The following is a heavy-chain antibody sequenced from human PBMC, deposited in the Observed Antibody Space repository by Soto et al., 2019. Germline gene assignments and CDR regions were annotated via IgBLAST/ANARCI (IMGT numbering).Heavy chain of an antibody. CDR1: GYTFTSYY. Sequence: ASVKVSCKASGYTFTSYYMHWVRQAPGQGLEWMGIINPSGGSTSYAQKFQGRVTMTRDTSTSTVYMELSSLRSEDTAVYYCARSIAARNYYYYYMDVWGKGTTVTVSS. CDR2: INPSGGST. V-gene: IGHV1-46*03. CDR3: ARSIAARNYYYYYMDV. J-gene: IGHJ6*03. D-gene: IGHD6-6*01.